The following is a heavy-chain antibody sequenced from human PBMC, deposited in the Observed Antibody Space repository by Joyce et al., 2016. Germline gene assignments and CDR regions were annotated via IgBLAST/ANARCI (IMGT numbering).Heavy chain of an antibody. CDR3: ARLRRWSGPSDC. CDR2: INRDGRGT. CDR1: GFTFSSYW. J-gene: IGHJ4*02. V-gene: IGHV3-74*03. D-gene: IGHD4-23*01. Sequence: EVQLVESGGGLVQPGGSLRLSCAASGFTFSSYWLYWVRKAPGKGLVWVSRINRDGRGTTNADSVKGRFTISRDNAKTTRYLQMNSLRAEDTAVYYCARLRRWSGPSDCWGQGTLVTVSS.